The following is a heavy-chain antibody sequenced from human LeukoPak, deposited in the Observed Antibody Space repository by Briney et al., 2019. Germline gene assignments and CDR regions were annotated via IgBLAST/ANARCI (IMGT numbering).Heavy chain of an antibody. CDR3: ARIFGITFWGVVVIPAYYFDY. D-gene: IGHD3-16*02. J-gene: IGHJ4*02. V-gene: IGHV3-7*01. CDR2: IKQDGSEK. Sequence: GGALRLSCSASGFTFNNYWMTSVRQAPGKGLEWVANIKQDGSEKYYLDFVKGRLTIARDNAENSLDLQLNSLRAEDTAVYYCARIFGITFWGVVVIPAYYFDYWGQGALITVSS. CDR1: GFTFNNYW.